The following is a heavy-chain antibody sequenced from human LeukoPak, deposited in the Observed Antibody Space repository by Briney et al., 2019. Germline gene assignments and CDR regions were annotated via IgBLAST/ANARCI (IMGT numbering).Heavy chain of an antibody. CDR1: GFTFNRYA. CDR3: ARDSSGYDPDY. J-gene: IGHJ4*02. Sequence: GGSLRLSCAASGFTFNRYAMHWVRQAPGKGLEWVSSISSSSSYIYYADSVKGRFTISRDNAKNSLYLQMNSLRAEDTAVYYCARDSSGYDPDYWGQGTLVTVSS. CDR2: ISSSSSYI. V-gene: IGHV3-21*01. D-gene: IGHD3-22*01.